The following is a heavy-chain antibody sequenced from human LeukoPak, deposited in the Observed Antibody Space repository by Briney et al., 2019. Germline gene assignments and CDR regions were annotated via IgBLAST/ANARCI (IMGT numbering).Heavy chain of an antibody. V-gene: IGHV4-59*01. CDR3: ARVKVTGFRPYSFDY. CDR1: GGSISSYY. CDR2: IYYSGST. Sequence: SETLSLTCTVSGGSISSYYWSWIRQPPGEGLEWIGYIYYSGSTNYNPSLTSRVTISVDTSKHQSSLKLSSVTAADTAVYYCARVKVTGFRPYSFDYWAREPWSPSPQ. J-gene: IGHJ4*02. D-gene: IGHD3-9*01.